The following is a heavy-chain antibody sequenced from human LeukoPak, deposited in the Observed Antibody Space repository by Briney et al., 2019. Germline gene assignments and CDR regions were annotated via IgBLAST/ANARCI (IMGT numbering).Heavy chain of an antibody. CDR2: INHSGST. Sequence: SETLSLTCAVYGGSFSGYYWSWIRQPPGKGLEWIGEINHSGSTNYNPSLKSRVTISVDTSKNQFSLKLSSVTAADTAVYYCARGRGAYCSGGSCYPDYWGQGTLVTVSS. D-gene: IGHD2-15*01. CDR3: ARGRGAYCSGGSCYPDY. V-gene: IGHV4-34*01. J-gene: IGHJ4*02. CDR1: GGSFSGYY.